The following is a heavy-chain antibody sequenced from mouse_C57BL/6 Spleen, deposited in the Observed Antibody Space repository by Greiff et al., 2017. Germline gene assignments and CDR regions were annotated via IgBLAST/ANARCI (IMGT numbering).Heavy chain of an antibody. D-gene: IGHD2-2*01. CDR1: GYTFTSYW. CDR2: IHPSDSDT. V-gene: IGHV1-74*01. CDR3: SIEATNYGYDGDY. Sequence: VQLQQPGAELVKPGASVKVSCKASGYTFTSYWMHWVKQRPGQGLEWIGRIHPSDSDTNYNQKFKGKATLTVDKSSSTAYMQLSSLTSEDSAVYYCSIEATNYGYDGDYWGQGTTLTVSS. J-gene: IGHJ2*01.